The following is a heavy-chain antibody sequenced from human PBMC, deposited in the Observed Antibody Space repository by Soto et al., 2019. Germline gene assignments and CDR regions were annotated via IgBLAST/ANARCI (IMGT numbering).Heavy chain of an antibody. V-gene: IGHV3-33*01. J-gene: IGHJ6*03. CDR3: ARGGCSSTSCYSNYYYYYMDV. CDR1: GFTFSSYG. CDR2: IWYDGSNK. Sequence: GGSLRLSCAASGFTFSSYGMHWVRQAPGKGLEWVAVIWYDGSNKYYADSVKGRFTISRDNSKNTLYLQMNSLRAEDTAVYYCARGGCSSTSCYSNYYYYYMDVWGKGTTVTVSS. D-gene: IGHD2-2*01.